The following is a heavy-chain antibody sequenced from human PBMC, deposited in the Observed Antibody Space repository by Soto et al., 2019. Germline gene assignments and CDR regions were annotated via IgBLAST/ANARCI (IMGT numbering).Heavy chain of an antibody. CDR1: GFTFSTYA. D-gene: IGHD3-3*01. CDR3: AKDLRPDGRYDLGY. Sequence: GGSLRLSCAAYGFTFSTYAMNGVRQAPGKGLEGVAVIVGDASGIDYADSVKGRFTISRDNSKNTLYLQMTSLRVEDTATYFCAKDLRPDGRYDLGYWGQGTLVTVSS. CDR2: IVGDASGI. J-gene: IGHJ4*02. V-gene: IGHV3-23*01.